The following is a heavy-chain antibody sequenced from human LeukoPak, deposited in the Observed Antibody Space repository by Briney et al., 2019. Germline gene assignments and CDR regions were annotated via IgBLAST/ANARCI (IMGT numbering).Heavy chain of an antibody. D-gene: IGHD1-26*01. Sequence: GRSLRLSCAASGFTFSSYAMSWVRQAPGKGLEWVANIKQDGSEKYYVDSVKGRFTISRDNAKNSLYLQMNSLRAEDTAVYYCARVVGGSYNPTFDYWGQGTLVTVSS. CDR3: ARVVGGSYNPTFDY. V-gene: IGHV3-7*01. CDR2: IKQDGSEK. J-gene: IGHJ4*02. CDR1: GFTFSSYA.